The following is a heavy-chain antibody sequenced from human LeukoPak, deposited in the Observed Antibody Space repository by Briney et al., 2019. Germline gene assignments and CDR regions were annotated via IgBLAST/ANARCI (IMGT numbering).Heavy chain of an antibody. V-gene: IGHV1-2*06. CDR2: INPNSGGS. D-gene: IGHD5-18*01. CDR3: ARDATPVDTAMPDFDY. CDR1: GYTFTDYY. Sequence: GASVTVSCKASGYTFTDYYLHWVRQAPGQGLEWMGRINPNSGGSNYAQKFQGRVTITRDTSASTAYMELSSLRSEDTAVYYCARDATPVDTAMPDFDYWGQGTLVTVSS. J-gene: IGHJ4*02.